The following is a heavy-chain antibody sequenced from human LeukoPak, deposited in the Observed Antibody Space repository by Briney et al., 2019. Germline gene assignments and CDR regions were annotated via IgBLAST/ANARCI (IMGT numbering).Heavy chain of an antibody. CDR2: IEKNAGGA. Sequence: GGSPRLSCAASGFTFSDFAMSWVRLAPGKGLEWVSSIEKNAGGAYYADSVKGRFTVSGDNSKNTLYLQMSSLRVEDTALYYCAKQEGALIENWCFDHWGLGTLVTVSS. D-gene: IGHD1-26*01. CDR1: GFTFSDFA. CDR3: AKQEGALIENWCFDH. V-gene: IGHV3-23*01. J-gene: IGHJ4*02.